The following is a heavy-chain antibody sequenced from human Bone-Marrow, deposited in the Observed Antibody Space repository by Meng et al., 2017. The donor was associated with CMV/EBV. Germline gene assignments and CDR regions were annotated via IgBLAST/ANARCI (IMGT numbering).Heavy chain of an antibody. V-gene: IGHV3-48*03. Sequence: GESLKISCAASGFTFSSYEMNWVRQAPGKGLEWVSYISSSGSTIYYADSVKGRFTISRDNAKNSLYLQMNSLRAEDTAVYYCARNGYFGISGYYGMDVWVQGTTVTVSS. CDR3: ARNGYFGISGYYGMDV. J-gene: IGHJ6*02. D-gene: IGHD2-15*01. CDR1: GFTFSSYE. CDR2: ISSSGSTI.